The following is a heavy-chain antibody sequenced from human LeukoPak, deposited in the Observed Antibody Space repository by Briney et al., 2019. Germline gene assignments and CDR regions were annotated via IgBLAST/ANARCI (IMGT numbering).Heavy chain of an antibody. CDR1: GYTFTGYY. CDR3: ARNPVRGVIIGGY. CDR2: INPNSGGT. Sequence: ASVKVSCKASGYTFTGYYMHWVRQTPGQGLEWMGWINPNSGGTNYAQKFQGRVTMTRDTSISTAYMELSRLRSDDTAVYYCARNPVRGVIIGGYWGQGTLVTVSS. J-gene: IGHJ4*02. V-gene: IGHV1-2*02. D-gene: IGHD3-10*01.